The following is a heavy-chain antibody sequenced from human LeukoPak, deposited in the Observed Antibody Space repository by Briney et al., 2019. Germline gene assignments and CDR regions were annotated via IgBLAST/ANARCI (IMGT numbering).Heavy chain of an antibody. CDR2: IYTSGST. J-gene: IGHJ3*02. CDR3: AWGVVPAAGDAFDI. V-gene: IGHV4-61*02. D-gene: IGHD2-2*01. Sequence: PSETLSLTCTVSGGSISSGSYYWSWIRQPAGKGLEWIGRIYTSGSTNYNPSLKSRVTISVDTSKNQFSLKLSSVTAADTAVYYCAWGVVPAAGDAFDIWGQGTMVTVSS. CDR1: GGSISSGSYY.